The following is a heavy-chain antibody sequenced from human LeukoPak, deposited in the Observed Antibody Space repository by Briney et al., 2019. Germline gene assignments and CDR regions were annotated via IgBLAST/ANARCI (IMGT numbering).Heavy chain of an antibody. J-gene: IGHJ4*02. V-gene: IGHV3-23*03. Sequence: GGSLRLSCAASGFTFSDYAMSWVRQAPGKGLEWVSVIYSGGSTYYADSVKGRFTISRDNSKNTLYLQMNSLRAEDTAVYYCAKRIQSAMATGYWGQGTLVTVSS. D-gene: IGHD5-18*01. CDR2: IYSGGST. CDR1: GFTFSDYA. CDR3: AKRIQSAMATGY.